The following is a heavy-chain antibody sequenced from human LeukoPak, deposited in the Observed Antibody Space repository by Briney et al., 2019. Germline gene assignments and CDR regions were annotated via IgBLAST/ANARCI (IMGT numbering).Heavy chain of an antibody. J-gene: IGHJ6*04. D-gene: IGHD3/OR15-3a*01. CDR2: IYKSGTT. CDR3: ARSFLDHMDV. CDR1: GESINPYY. V-gene: IGHV4-4*07. Sequence: SSETLSLTCTVSGESINPYYWNWIRQSAGKGLEWIGHIYKSGTTNFNPSLTSRVTMSLDTSRNQFSLKLRSVTAADTAVYFCARSFLDHMDVWGKGTTVTVSS.